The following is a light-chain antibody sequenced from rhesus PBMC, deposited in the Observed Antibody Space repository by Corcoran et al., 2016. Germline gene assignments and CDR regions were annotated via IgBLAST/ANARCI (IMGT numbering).Light chain of an antibody. V-gene: IGLV2S9*01. Sequence: ALTQPPSVSKSLGQSVTISCSGTSSRIGGYNDISWYQHHPGTAPRLLIYDVSKRPSGVSDRCSGSKSGNTASLTISGLQAEDDADYYCCSYSSGSTSIFGAGTRLTVL. CDR2: DVS. CDR1: SSRIGGYND. CDR3: CSYSSGSTSI. J-gene: IGLJ1*01.